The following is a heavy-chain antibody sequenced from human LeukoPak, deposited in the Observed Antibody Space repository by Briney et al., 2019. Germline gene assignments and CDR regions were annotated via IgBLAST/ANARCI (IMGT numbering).Heavy chain of an antibody. CDR2: INPNSGGT. D-gene: IGHD6-13*01. V-gene: IGHV1-2*02. Sequence: ASVKVSCQASGYTFTGYHMHWVRQAPGQGLEWMGWINPNSGGTNYAQKFQGRVTMTRDTSISTAYMELSRLRSDDTAVYYCARGHSSSWALDYWGQGTLVTVSS. J-gene: IGHJ4*02. CDR1: GYTFTGYH. CDR3: ARGHSSSWALDY.